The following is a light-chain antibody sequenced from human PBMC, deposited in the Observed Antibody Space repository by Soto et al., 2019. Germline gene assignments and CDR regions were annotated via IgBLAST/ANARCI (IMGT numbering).Light chain of an antibody. CDR1: QSLSGW. CDR3: LQYNSLYT. J-gene: IGKJ2*01. V-gene: IGKV1-5*03. Sequence: DIQMTQSPPTLSASVGDRVTITCRASQSLSGWLAWYQQKPGKAPKLLIYKTSTLESGVPSRFSGSGSGTQFTLTITSLQPDDFATYYCLQYNSLYTFGQGTKV. CDR2: KTS.